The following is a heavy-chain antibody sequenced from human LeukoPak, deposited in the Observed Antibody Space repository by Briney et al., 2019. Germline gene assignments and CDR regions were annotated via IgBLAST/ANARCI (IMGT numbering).Heavy chain of an antibody. CDR3: ARDGGLNDETLNAFDI. D-gene: IGHD1-1*01. CDR2: ISYDGSNK. CDR1: GFTFSSYA. Sequence: PGGSLRLSCAASGFTFSSYAMHWVRQAPGKGLEWVAVISYDGSNKYYADSVKGRFTISRDNSKNTLYLQMNSLRAEDTAVYYCARDGGLNDETLNAFDIWGQGTMVTVSS. V-gene: IGHV3-30-3*01. J-gene: IGHJ3*02.